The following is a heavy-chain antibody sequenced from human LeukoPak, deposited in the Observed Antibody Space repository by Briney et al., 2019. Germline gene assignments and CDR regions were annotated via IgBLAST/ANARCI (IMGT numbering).Heavy chain of an antibody. J-gene: IGHJ4*02. D-gene: IGHD2-21*02. CDR2: IIPIFGTA. V-gene: IGHV1-69*05. CDR3: ARALAYCGGDCYPSDY. CDR1: GGTFSSYA. Sequence: SVKVSCKASGGTFSSYAISWVRQAPGQGLEWIGGIIPIFGTANYAQKFQGRVTITTDESTSTAYMELSSLRSEDTAVYYCARALAYCGGDCYPSDYWGQGTLVTVSS.